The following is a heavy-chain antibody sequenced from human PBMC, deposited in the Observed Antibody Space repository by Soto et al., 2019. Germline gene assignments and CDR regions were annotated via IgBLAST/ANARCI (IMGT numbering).Heavy chain of an antibody. V-gene: IGHV3-30*03. CDR3: ARILIIGTTRGSYFDY. Sequence: PGGSLRLSCAASGFTFSDYAMHWVRQAPGKGLEWVAVVSHDGRNTRYADSVKGRFTISRDSSKNTVSLEMTSLRAEDTAVYYCARILIIGTTRGSYFDYWGQGTLVTV. CDR1: GFTFSDYA. D-gene: IGHD1-20*01. CDR2: VSHDGRNT. J-gene: IGHJ4*02.